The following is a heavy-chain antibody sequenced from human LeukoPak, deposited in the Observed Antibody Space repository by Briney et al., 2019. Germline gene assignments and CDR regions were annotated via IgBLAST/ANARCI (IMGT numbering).Heavy chain of an antibody. J-gene: IGHJ5*02. Sequence: PGGSLRLSCAASGFTFSSYATSWVRQAPGKGLEWVAFIRSDGSNGHYADSVKGRFTISRDNSKNTVCLQMNSLRVEDTAVYYCARDPSGSYIYWFDPWGQGTLVTVSS. CDR3: ARDPSGSYIYWFDP. V-gene: IGHV3-30*02. CDR1: GFTFSSYA. CDR2: IRSDGSNG. D-gene: IGHD1-26*01.